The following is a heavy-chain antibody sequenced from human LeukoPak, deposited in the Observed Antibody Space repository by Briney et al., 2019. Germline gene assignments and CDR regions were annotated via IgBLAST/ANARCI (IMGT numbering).Heavy chain of an antibody. CDR3: ANLNYYDSSMED. Sequence: GGSLRLSCAASGFTFSSYSMNWVRQAPGKGLEWVSSISSSSSYIYYADSVKGQFTISRDNANNSLYPQMNSLRAEDTAVYYCANLNYYDSSMEDWGQGTLVTVSS. CDR2: ISSSSSYI. J-gene: IGHJ4*02. D-gene: IGHD3-22*01. CDR1: GFTFSSYS. V-gene: IGHV3-21*04.